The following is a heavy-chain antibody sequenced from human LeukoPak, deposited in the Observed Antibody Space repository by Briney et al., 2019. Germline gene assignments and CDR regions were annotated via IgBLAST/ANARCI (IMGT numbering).Heavy chain of an antibody. CDR2: INPSGGST. CDR3: ARAARNGDYVLDY. V-gene: IGHV1-46*01. D-gene: IGHD4-17*01. CDR1: AYTFTSYY. Sequence: GASVKVTCKASAYTFTSYYMHWVRQAPGQGLEWMGIINPSGGSTSYAQKFQGRVTMTRDTSTSTVYMELSSLRSEDTAVYYCARAARNGDYVLDYWGQGTLVTVSS. J-gene: IGHJ4*02.